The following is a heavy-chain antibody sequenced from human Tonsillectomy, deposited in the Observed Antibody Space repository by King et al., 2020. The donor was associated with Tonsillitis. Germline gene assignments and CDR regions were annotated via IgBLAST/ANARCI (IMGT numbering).Heavy chain of an antibody. J-gene: IGHJ3*02. CDR2: IKSDGSSS. V-gene: IGHV3-74*01. CDR1: GFTFSSYW. D-gene: IGHD1/OR15-1a*01. CDR3: TRVRTVGFDAFDI. Sequence: VQLVESGGGLVQPGGSLRLSCAASGFTFSSYWMHWVRPAPGKGLVCVSRIKSDGSSSSYAYSVKGRFTISRDKAKNTRYLQINSLRAEDTAVYFCTRVRTVGFDAFDIWGQGTMVTVSS.